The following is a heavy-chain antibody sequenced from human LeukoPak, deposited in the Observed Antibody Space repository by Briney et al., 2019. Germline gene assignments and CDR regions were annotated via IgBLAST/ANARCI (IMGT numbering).Heavy chain of an antibody. CDR3: ARDLPLAAGAFKIGYAFDI. Sequence: SETLSLTCTVSGGSISSSSYYWGWIRQPPGKGLEWIGSIYYSGSTYYNPSLKSRVTISVDTSKNQFSLKLSSVTAADTAVYYCARDLPLAAGAFKIGYAFDIWGQGTMVTVSS. CDR2: IYYSGST. D-gene: IGHD6-13*01. J-gene: IGHJ3*02. CDR1: GGSISSSSYY. V-gene: IGHV4-39*07.